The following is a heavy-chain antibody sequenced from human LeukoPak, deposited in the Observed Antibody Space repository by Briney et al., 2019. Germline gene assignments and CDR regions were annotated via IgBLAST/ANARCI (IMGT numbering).Heavy chain of an antibody. Sequence: GGSLRLSCAASGFTVSSNYMSWVRQAPGKGLEWVSVIYSGGSTHYADSVKGRFTISRDNSKNTLYLQMNSLRAEDTAVYYCARDEGRVRSDAFDIWGQGTMVTVSS. V-gene: IGHV3-53*01. CDR2: IYSGGST. CDR1: GFTVSSNY. J-gene: IGHJ3*02. CDR3: ARDEGRVRSDAFDI.